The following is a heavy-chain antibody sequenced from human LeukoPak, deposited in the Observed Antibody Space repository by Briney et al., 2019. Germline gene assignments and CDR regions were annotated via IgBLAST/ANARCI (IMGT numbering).Heavy chain of an antibody. D-gene: IGHD6-13*01. V-gene: IGHV5-51*01. CDR2: IYPGDSDT. J-gene: IGHJ4*02. CDR3: ARFGAGSSWPPHYYFDY. Sequence: GESLQISCKGSGYSFTSYWIGWVRQLPGKGLEWMGIIYPGDSDTRYSPSFQGQVTISADKSISTACLQWSSLKASDTAMYYCARFGAGSSWPPHYYFDYWGQGTLVTVSS. CDR1: GYSFTSYW.